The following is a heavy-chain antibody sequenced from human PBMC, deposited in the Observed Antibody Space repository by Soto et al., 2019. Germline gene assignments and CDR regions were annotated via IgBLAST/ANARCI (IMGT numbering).Heavy chain of an antibody. Sequence: PSETLSLTCTVSGGSISSSNWWSWVRQPPGKGLEWIGEIYHSGSTNYNPSLKSRVTISVDKSKNQFSLKLSSVTAADTAVYYCARADSYYYGSGTHLKNWFDPWGQGTLVTVSS. J-gene: IGHJ5*02. D-gene: IGHD3-10*01. CDR2: IYHSGST. CDR1: GGSISSSNW. CDR3: ARADSYYYGSGTHLKNWFDP. V-gene: IGHV4-4*02.